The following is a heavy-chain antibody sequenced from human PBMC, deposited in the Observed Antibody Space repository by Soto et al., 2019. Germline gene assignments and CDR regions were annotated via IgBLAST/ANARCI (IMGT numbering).Heavy chain of an antibody. V-gene: IGHV1-46*01. Sequence: GASVKISSKSSGYTFTIYDMHWVRQSPGQGLEWMGIINPSGGSTSYAQKFQGRVTMTRDTSTSTVYMELSSLRSEDTAVYYCARVTYGSGSYDYYGMDVWGQGTTVTVSS. CDR2: INPSGGST. CDR3: ARVTYGSGSYDYYGMDV. D-gene: IGHD3-10*01. J-gene: IGHJ6*02. CDR1: GYTFTIYD.